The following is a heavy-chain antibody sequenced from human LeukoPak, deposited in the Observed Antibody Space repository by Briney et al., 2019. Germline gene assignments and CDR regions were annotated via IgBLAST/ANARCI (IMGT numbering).Heavy chain of an antibody. CDR1: GFTFSSYA. Sequence: LSCAASGFTFSSYAMSWVRQAPGKGLEWIGEINHSGSTNYNPSLKSRVTISVDTSKNQFSLKLSSVTAADTAVYYCARDRYDSYPMDVWGQGTTVTVSS. D-gene: IGHD3-3*01. V-gene: IGHV4-34*09. CDR3: ARDRYDSYPMDV. CDR2: INHSGST. J-gene: IGHJ6*02.